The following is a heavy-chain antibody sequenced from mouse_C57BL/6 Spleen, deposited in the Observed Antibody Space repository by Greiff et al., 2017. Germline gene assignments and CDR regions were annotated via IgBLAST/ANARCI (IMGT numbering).Heavy chain of an antibody. CDR2: IRNKANGYTT. V-gene: IGHV7-3*01. CDR3: ARYTPGYFDV. J-gene: IGHJ1*03. CDR1: GFTFTDYY. Sequence: DVMLVESGGGLVQPGGSLSLSCAASGFTFTDYYMSWVRQPPGKALEWLGFIRNKANGYTTEYSASVKGRFTISRDNSQSILFLQMNALRAEDSATYYWARYTPGYFDVWGTGTTVTVSS.